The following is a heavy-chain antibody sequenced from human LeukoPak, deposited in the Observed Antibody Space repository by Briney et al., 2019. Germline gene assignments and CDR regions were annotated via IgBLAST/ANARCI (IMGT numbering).Heavy chain of an antibody. J-gene: IGHJ4*02. Sequence: SSETLSLTCSVSGGSITGYYWSWIRQPPGKRLEWIGYIFYSRSSHYNPSLKSRVTMSVDTSESQLSLRLSSVTAADTALYYCARAHTSNWYMDSWGRGTLVTVSS. CDR3: ARAHTSNWYMDS. CDR1: GGSITGYY. CDR2: IFYSRSS. D-gene: IGHD6-13*01. V-gene: IGHV4-59*01.